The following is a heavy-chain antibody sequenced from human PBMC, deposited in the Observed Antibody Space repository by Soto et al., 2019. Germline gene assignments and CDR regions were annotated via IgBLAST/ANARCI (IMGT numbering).Heavy chain of an antibody. CDR1: GASISGYHW. V-gene: IGHV2-5*08. J-gene: IGHJ3*01. CDR3: AHRRERTAARDNSYDV. D-gene: IGHD6-6*01. Sequence: TLSLTCTVSGASISGYHWSWIRQPPGKSLEWLALIYWDDNQRYSPSLESRLTITKDTSKNQVVLTMTNMDPADTATYYCAHRRERTAARDNSYDVWGQGTLVTVSS. CDR2: IYWDDNQ.